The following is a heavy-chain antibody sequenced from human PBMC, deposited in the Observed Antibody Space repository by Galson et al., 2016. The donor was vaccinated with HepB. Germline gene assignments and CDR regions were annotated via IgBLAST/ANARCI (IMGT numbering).Heavy chain of an antibody. J-gene: IGHJ4*02. CDR3: ARYIVATITYYFDY. D-gene: IGHD5-12*01. CDR1: GASVSSGTYY. V-gene: IGHV4-39*01. CDR2: IFYSGDT. Sequence: ETLSLTCTVSGASVSSGTYYWGWMRQPPGKGLEWIGSIFYSGDTYYNPSLKSRVTISIDTSRNQFSLKLSSVTAADTAVYYCARYIVATITYYFDYWGQGALVTVPS.